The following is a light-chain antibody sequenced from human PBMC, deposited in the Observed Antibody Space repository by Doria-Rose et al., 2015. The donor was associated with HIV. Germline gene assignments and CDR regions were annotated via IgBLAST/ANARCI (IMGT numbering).Light chain of an antibody. J-gene: IGKJ1*01. CDR1: QSFSSTY. V-gene: IGKV3-20*01. CDR3: HQYGTSWT. CDR2: DGS. Sequence: TQSPGTLPLSPGERATLSCRASQSFSSTYLAWYQQKPGQAPSLLIYDGSTRATGIPDRFSASGSGTDFTLTINRLEPEDFALYCCHQYGTSWTFGQGTKVEI.